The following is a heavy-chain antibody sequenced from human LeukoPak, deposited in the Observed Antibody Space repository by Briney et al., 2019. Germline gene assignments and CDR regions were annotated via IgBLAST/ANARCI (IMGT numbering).Heavy chain of an antibody. CDR1: GGSISSSSYY. J-gene: IGHJ3*01. V-gene: IGHV4-39*07. Sequence: SETLSLTCTVSGGSISSSSYYWGWIRQPPGKGLEWIGSIYYSGNTFYNPSLKSRVTISVDTSKNQFSLKLSSVTAADTAVYYCAREGFAFDVWGQGTMVTVSS. CDR3: AREGFAFDV. CDR2: IYYSGNT.